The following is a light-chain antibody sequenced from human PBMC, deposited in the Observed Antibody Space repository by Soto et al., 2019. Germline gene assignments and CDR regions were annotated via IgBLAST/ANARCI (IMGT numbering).Light chain of an antibody. CDR3: QRRSNWPPYT. CDR2: DIS. V-gene: IGKV3-11*01. CDR1: QSVSSY. Sequence: EIVLTQSPATLSLSPGERATLSCRASQSVSSYLAWYQQKPGQAPRLLIYDISNRATGIPARFSGGGSGTDFTLTISSLEPEDSAVYYCQRRSNWPPYTFGQGTKLEIK. J-gene: IGKJ2*01.